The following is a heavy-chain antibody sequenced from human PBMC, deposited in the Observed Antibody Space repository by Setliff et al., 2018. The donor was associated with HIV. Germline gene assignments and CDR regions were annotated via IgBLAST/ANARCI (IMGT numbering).Heavy chain of an antibody. D-gene: IGHD3-16*01. CDR1: GYTLTEVS. Sequence: ASVKVSCKVSGYTLTEVSMHWVRQAPKKGLEWMGYFDPQDGETVHAQKFQGRVTMTTDTSTSRAYMELRSLRSDDTAVYYCARGGDYMDVWGKGTTVTVS. J-gene: IGHJ6*03. V-gene: IGHV1-24*01. CDR3: ARGGDYMDV. CDR2: FDPQDGET.